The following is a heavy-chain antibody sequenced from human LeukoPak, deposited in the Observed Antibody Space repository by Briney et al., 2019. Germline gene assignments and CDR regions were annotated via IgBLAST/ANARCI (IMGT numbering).Heavy chain of an antibody. Sequence: SVKVSCKASGGTFSSYAISWVRQAPGQGLEWMGGIIPIFGTANYAQKFQGRVTITTDESTSTAYMELSSLRSEDTAVYYCARVVPAAVDYYYYTDVWGKGTTVTVSS. V-gene: IGHV1-69*05. CDR2: IIPIFGTA. CDR3: ARVVPAAVDYYYYTDV. D-gene: IGHD2-2*01. CDR1: GGTFSSYA. J-gene: IGHJ6*03.